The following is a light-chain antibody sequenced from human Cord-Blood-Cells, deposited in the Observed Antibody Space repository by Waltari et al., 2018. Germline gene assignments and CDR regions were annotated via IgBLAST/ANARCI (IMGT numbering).Light chain of an antibody. CDR3: SSYTSSSTVV. J-gene: IGLJ2*01. Sequence: QSALTQPASVSGSPGQSLTISCTGTSSDVGGYTYVSWYQQHPGKAPKLIIYDVSNRPSGVSNRFSGSKSGNTASLTISGLQAEDEADYYCSSYTSSSTVVFGGGTKLTVL. V-gene: IGLV2-14*01. CDR1: SSDVGGYTY. CDR2: DVS.